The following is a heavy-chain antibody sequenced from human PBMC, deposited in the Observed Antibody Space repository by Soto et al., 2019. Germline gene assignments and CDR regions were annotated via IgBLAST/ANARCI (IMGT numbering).Heavy chain of an antibody. CDR2: IIPIFGTA. V-gene: IGHV1-69*06. D-gene: IGHD3-10*01. Sequence: GASVKVSCKASGGTFSSYAISWVRQAPGQGLEWMGGIIPIFGTANYAQKFQGRATITADKSTSTAYMELSSLRSEDTAVYYCANYDYGSGSYNFDYWGQGTLVTVSS. J-gene: IGHJ4*02. CDR3: ANYDYGSGSYNFDY. CDR1: GGTFSSYA.